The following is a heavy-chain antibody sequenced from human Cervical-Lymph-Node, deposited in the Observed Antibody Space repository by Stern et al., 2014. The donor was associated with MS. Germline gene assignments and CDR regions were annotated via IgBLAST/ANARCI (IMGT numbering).Heavy chain of an antibody. J-gene: IGHJ4*02. CDR2: IYPGDSEP. D-gene: IGHD1-14*01. Sequence: EVQLVQSGAELIRPGESLKISCKGSGYKFSIYWIAWVRQMTGKGLEWMGIIYPGDSEPRYSPSFQGQVPMSADKSTSTAYLQWSSLNASDTAMYFCARQTTAWASDVWGQGTLVTVSS. CDR1: GYKFSIYW. V-gene: IGHV5-51*01. CDR3: ARQTTAWASDV.